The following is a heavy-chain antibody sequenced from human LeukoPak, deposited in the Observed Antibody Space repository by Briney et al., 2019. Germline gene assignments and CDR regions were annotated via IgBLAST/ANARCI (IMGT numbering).Heavy chain of an antibody. D-gene: IGHD7-27*01. J-gene: IGHJ4*02. CDR2: IYYSGRT. V-gene: IGHV4-39*01. Sequence: SETLSLTCTVSGGSISSSSYYWGWIRQPPGKGLEWVGSIYYSGRTYYNPSLKSRATISVDTSKNQFSLKLSSVTAADTAVYYCARQNWGYAVSGFDYWGQGTLVTVSS. CDR3: ARQNWGYAVSGFDY. CDR1: GGSISSSSYY.